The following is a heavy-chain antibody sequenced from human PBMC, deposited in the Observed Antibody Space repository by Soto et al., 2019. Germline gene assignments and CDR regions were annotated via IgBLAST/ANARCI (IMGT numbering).Heavy chain of an antibody. CDR2: IIPIFGTA. CDR3: ARHFWDMAALNGDYGMDV. V-gene: IGHV1-69*01. CDR1: GGTFSSYA. D-gene: IGHD6-6*01. Sequence: QVQLMQSGAEVKKPGSSVKVSCKASGGTFSSYAISWVRQAPGQGLEWMGGIIPIFGTANYAQRFQGRVTITADESTSTAYMELSSLRSEDTAVYYCARHFWDMAALNGDYGMDVWGQGTTVTVSS. J-gene: IGHJ6*02.